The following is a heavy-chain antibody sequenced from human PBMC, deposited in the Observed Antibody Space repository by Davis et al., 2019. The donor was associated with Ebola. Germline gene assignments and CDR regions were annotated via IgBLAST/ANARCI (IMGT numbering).Heavy chain of an antibody. CDR1: GGTFSSYA. V-gene: IGHV1-69*06. J-gene: IGHJ4*02. D-gene: IGHD2-21*01. CDR2: IIPIFGTA. Sequence: SVKVSCKASGGTFSSYAISWVRQAPGHGLEWLGGIIPIFGTANYAQKFQGRVTITADKSTSTAYMELSSLRSEDTAVYYCARTAHGGAGDYWGQGTLVTVSS. CDR3: ARTAHGGAGDY.